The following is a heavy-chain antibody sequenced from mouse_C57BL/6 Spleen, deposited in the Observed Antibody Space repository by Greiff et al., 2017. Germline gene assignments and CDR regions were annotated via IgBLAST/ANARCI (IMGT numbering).Heavy chain of an antibody. CDR2: ISGGGGNT. CDR1: GFTFSSYT. D-gene: IGHD2-3*01. CDR3: ARLDGYFFDY. V-gene: IGHV5-9*01. J-gene: IGHJ2*01. Sequence: EVKLVESGGGLVKPGGSLKLSCAASGFTFSSYTMSWVRQTPEKRLEWVATISGGGGNTYYPDSVKGRFTISRDNAKNTLYLQMSSLRSEDTALYYCARLDGYFFDYWGQGTTLTVSS.